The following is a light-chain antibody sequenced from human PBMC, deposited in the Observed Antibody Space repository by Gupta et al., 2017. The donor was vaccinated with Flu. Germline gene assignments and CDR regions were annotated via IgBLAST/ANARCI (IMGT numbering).Light chain of an antibody. V-gene: IGLV1-44*01. CDR1: NYNIGSNA. CDR3: AAWDDSLNGHV. CDR2: SNN. Sequence: NYNIGSNAVNRYQKLPGAAPKLLIYSNNHRSSGVPDRFSGSKSGTSASLAISGLQSEDEADYHCAAWDDSLNGHVFGTGTKVTVL. J-gene: IGLJ1*01.